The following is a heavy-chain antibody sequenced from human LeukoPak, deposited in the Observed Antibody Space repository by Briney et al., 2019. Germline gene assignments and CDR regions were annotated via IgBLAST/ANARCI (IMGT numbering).Heavy chain of an antibody. CDR3: AFQGGSGSHPTYYYYMDV. V-gene: IGHV1-69*05. CDR2: IIPIFDTA. Sequence: ASVKVSCKASGGTFSSYAISWVRQAPGQGLEWMGGIIPIFDTANYAQKFQGRVTITTDESTSTAYMELSSLRSEDTAVYYCAFQGGSGSHPTYYYYMDVWAKGPRSPSP. J-gene: IGHJ6*03. CDR1: GGTFSSYA. D-gene: IGHD3-10*01.